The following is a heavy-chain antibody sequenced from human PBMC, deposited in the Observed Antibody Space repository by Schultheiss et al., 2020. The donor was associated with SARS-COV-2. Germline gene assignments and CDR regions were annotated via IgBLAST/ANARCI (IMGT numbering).Heavy chain of an antibody. CDR3: ARRRYFDWFDP. Sequence: SETLSLTCTVSGGSISSGGYYWTWIRQSPGKGLEWIGGISYSGSTYYNPSLKSRVTISVDMSNNQFSMRLRSVAAADTAIYYCARRRYFDWFDPWGQGTLVTVSS. V-gene: IGHV4-39*07. CDR2: ISYSGST. J-gene: IGHJ5*02. D-gene: IGHD3-9*01. CDR1: GGSISSGGYY.